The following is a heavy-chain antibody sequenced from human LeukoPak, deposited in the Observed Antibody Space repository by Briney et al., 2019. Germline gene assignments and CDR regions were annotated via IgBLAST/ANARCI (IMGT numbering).Heavy chain of an antibody. Sequence: GGSLRLSCAASGFTVSSNYMSWVRQAPGKGLEWVSVIYSGGSTYYADSVKGRFTISRDNSKNTLYLQMNTLRAEDTAVYYCARVRRYCSGGSCYGGFYFDYWGQGALVTVSS. CDR3: ARVRRYCSGGSCYGGFYFDY. D-gene: IGHD2-15*01. V-gene: IGHV3-53*01. J-gene: IGHJ4*02. CDR1: GFTVSSNY. CDR2: IYSGGST.